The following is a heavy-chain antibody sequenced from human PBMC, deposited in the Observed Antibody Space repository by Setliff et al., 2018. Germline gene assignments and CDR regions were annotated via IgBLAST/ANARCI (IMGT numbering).Heavy chain of an antibody. Sequence: GASVKVSCKASGYIFTGYYIHWVRQAPGQGLEWMGRFNPNSGDTNSAQKFQGRVTMTRDTSISTAYMELSRLKYDDTAVYYCAREMLVVRGVNSYYYYMDVWGKGTTVTVSS. CDR2: FNPNSGDT. D-gene: IGHD3-10*02. J-gene: IGHJ6*03. CDR3: AREMLVVRGVNSYYYYMDV. V-gene: IGHV1-2*06. CDR1: GYIFTGYY.